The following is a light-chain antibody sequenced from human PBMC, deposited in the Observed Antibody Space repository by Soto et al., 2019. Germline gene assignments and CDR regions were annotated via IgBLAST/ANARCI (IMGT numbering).Light chain of an antibody. CDR2: AAS. V-gene: IGKV1-27*01. J-gene: IGKJ2*01. CDR1: QGIHHY. CDR3: QKYNSAPHT. Sequence: DIQMTQSPSSLSASVGDRVTITCRASQGIHHYLAWSQPKPGKVPKLLIYAASTLQSGVPSRFSGSGSGTDFTLTISSLQPEDVATYYCQKYNSAPHTFGQGTKLEIK.